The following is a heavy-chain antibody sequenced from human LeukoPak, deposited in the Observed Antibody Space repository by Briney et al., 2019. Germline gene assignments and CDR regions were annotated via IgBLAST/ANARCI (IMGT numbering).Heavy chain of an antibody. V-gene: IGHV3-33*06. Sequence: QPGRSLRLSCAASGFTFSSYGMHWVRQAPGKGLEWVAVIWYDGSNKYYADSVKGRFTISRDNSKNTLYLQMNSRRAEDTAVYYCAKDMSVPDYRGQGTLVTVSS. J-gene: IGHJ4*02. D-gene: IGHD2-2*01. CDR3: AKDMSVPDY. CDR1: GFTFSSYG. CDR2: IWYDGSNK.